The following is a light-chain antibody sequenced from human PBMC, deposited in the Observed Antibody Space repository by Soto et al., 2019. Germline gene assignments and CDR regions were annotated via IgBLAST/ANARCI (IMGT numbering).Light chain of an antibody. Sequence: DILMTRSPATLPVSPGQRVTLSSRASQSVDTYLAWYHQNPGQAHKLLIYAAYTRATGIQDRFSGSGSGTDFTLTIRRLKPEDFATYYCKQHRMSPNTFGQGTRLEIK. CDR3: KQHRMSPNT. J-gene: IGKJ5*01. V-gene: IGKV3-20*01. CDR2: AAY. CDR1: QSVDTY.